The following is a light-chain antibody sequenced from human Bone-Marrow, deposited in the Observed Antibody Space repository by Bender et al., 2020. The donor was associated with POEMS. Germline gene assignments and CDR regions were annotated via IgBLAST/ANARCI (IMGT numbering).Light chain of an antibody. CDR3: CSYTGSYTWEML. CDR1: SSDVGSYNL. V-gene: IGLV2-23*02. CDR2: DVT. J-gene: IGLJ2*01. Sequence: QSALTQPASVSGSPGQSITISCTGTSSDVGSYNLVSWYQQHPGKAPKLMIYDVTNRPSGVSNRFSGSKSGNTASLTISGLQAEDEADYYCCSYTGSYTWEMLFGGGTKLTVL.